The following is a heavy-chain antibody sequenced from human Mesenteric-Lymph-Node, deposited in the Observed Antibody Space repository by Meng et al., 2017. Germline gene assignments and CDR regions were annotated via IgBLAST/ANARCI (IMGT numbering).Heavy chain of an antibody. CDR1: GFNFGDYD. CDR2: IRGKVYPGAT. CDR3: TKGCLFDF. V-gene: IGHV3-49*04. Sequence: GGSLRLSCIASGFNFGDYDMSWARQAPGKGLEWVGCIRGKVYPGATQYAASVKGRFTISRDDSESIVYLQMNSLKSEDTAMYYCTKGCLFDFWGQGAQVTCCS. J-gene: IGHJ4*02. D-gene: IGHD2-15*01.